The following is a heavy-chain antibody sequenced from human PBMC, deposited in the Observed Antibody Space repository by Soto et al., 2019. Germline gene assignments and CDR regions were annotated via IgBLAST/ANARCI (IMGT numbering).Heavy chain of an antibody. CDR1: GGSISSTDW. J-gene: IGHJ4*02. CDR3: ASSKSGGSYYFDY. Sequence: QVQLQESGPGLVKPSGTLSLTCAVSGGSISSTDWWSWVRQPPGKGLEWIGEIYHGGSTNYNPSLKSRVTISVDRSKNQFSLKLTSVTAADTAVYYCASSKSGGSYYFDYWGQGTLFTVSS. D-gene: IGHD1-26*01. V-gene: IGHV4-4*02. CDR2: IYHGGST.